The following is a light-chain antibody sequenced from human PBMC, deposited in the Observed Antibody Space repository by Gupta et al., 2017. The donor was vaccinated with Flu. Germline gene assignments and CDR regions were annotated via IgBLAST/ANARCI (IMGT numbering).Light chain of an antibody. CDR1: SSNIGSNF. CDR2: ENN. CDR3: LSWDSSLSAEV. V-gene: IGLV1-51*02. Sequence: QSVLTQPPSVSAAPGQKVSISCSVSSSNIGSNFVSWYQQLPRTAPKLLIYENNKRPSGIPDRFSGSKSGTSATLGITGLQTGDEAEYYCLSWDSSLSAEVFGGGTKLTVL. J-gene: IGLJ3*02.